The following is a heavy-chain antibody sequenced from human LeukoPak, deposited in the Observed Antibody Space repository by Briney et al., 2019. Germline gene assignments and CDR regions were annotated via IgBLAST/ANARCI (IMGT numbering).Heavy chain of an antibody. Sequence: SVKVSCKASGGTFSNYAITWVRQAPGQGLERMGGIIPIFGTTNYAQKFQGRVTITADKSTSTAYMELSSLRSEDTAVYYCARDSGDYGVPYLDLWGRGTLVTVSS. D-gene: IGHD4-17*01. CDR3: ARDSGDYGVPYLDL. CDR1: GGTFSNYA. J-gene: IGHJ2*01. CDR2: IIPIFGTT. V-gene: IGHV1-69*06.